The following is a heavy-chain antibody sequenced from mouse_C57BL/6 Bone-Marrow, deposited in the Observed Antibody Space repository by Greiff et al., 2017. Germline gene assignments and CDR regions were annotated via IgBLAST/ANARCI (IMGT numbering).Heavy chain of an antibody. D-gene: IGHD1-1*01. CDR3: TRSLITAVVATDFYAMDY. V-gene: IGHV1-53*01. CDR1: GYTFTSYW. CDR2: INPSNGGT. Sequence: QVKLQQPGTELVKPGASVKLSCTASGYTFTSYWMHWVKQRPGQGLEWIGNINPSNGGTNYNEKFKSKATLTVDKSSSTAYMQLSSLTSEDSAVYYCTRSLITAVVATDFYAMDYWGQGTSVTVSS. J-gene: IGHJ4*01.